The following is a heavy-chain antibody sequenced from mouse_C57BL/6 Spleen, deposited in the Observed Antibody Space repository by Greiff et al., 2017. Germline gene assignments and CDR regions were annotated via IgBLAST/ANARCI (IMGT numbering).Heavy chain of an antibody. Sequence: QVQLQQPGAELVKPGASVRMSCKASGYTFTSYWITGVKQRPGQGLEWIGDIYPGSGSTNYNEKFKSKATLTVDTSSSTAYMQLSSLTSEDSAVYYCARSVYYGNYVGFAYWGQGTLVTVSA. D-gene: IGHD2-1*01. CDR2: IYPGSGST. CDR3: ARSVYYGNYVGFAY. CDR1: GYTFTSYW. J-gene: IGHJ3*01. V-gene: IGHV1-55*01.